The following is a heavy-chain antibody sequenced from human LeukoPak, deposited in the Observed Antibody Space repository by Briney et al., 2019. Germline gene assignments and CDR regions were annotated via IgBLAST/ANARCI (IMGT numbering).Heavy chain of an antibody. J-gene: IGHJ4*02. D-gene: IGHD3-10*01. Sequence: PGGSLRLSCAASGFTFSSYSMNWVRQAPGKGLEWVSSISSSSSYIYYADSVKGRFTISRDNAKNSLYLQMNSLRAEDTAVYYCARHYYRSGSYFDYWGQGTLVTVSS. CDR2: ISSSSSYI. V-gene: IGHV3-21*01. CDR3: ARHYYRSGSYFDY. CDR1: GFTFSSYS.